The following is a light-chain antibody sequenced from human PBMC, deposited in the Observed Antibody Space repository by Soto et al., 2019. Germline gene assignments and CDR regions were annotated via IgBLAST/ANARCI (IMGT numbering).Light chain of an antibody. CDR2: KAS. J-gene: IGKJ1*01. CDR3: QQYNSYPWT. V-gene: IGKV1-5*03. CDR1: QSISSW. Sequence: DIQMTQSPSTLSASVGDRVTITCRASQSISSWLAWYQQKPGKAPKSLIYKASSLESGVPSRFSGSGSGTEFTLTISCLQPDDFATYYCQQYNSYPWTFGQGTKVEIK.